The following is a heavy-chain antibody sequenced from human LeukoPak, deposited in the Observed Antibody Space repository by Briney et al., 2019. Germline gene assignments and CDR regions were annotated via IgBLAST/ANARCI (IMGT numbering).Heavy chain of an antibody. J-gene: IGHJ4*02. Sequence: AGGSLRLSCAASGFTFSSYAMSCVRQAPGRGMEWASAIVGGGGATFYADSVKGRFTISRDNSKNTVFLQMNSLRAEDTAVYYCAKARLSTGWAYNDYWGPGTLVTVSS. CDR3: AKARLSTGWAYNDY. CDR1: GFTFSSYA. V-gene: IGHV3-23*01. D-gene: IGHD6-19*01. CDR2: IVGGGGAT.